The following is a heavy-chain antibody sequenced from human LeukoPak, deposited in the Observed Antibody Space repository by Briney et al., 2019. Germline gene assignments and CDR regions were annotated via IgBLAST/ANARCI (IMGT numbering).Heavy chain of an antibody. Sequence: GESLEISCNGSGSRFTSYWIGWVRQMPGKGLEWMGIIYPGDSDTRYSPSFQGQVTTSADKTISTAYLQWSSLKASDAAMYYCARLYDRGFDPWGQGTLVTVSS. J-gene: IGHJ5*02. CDR3: ARLYDRGFDP. CDR1: GSRFTSYW. V-gene: IGHV5-51*01. D-gene: IGHD3-3*01. CDR2: IYPGDSDT.